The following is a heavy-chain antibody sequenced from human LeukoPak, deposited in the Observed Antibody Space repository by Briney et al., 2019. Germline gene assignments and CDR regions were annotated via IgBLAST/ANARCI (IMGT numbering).Heavy chain of an antibody. CDR1: GFTFSSYG. D-gene: IGHD3-16*02. CDR3: AREGSDYVWGSYRYHGPPKCYGMDV. J-gene: IGHJ6*02. Sequence: PGGSLRLSCAASGFTFSSYGMHWVRQAPGKGLEWVAVIWYDGSNKYYADSVKGRFTISRDNSKNTLYLQMNSLRAEDTAVYYGAREGSDYVWGSYRYHGPPKCYGMDVWGQGTTVTVSS. V-gene: IGHV3-33*01. CDR2: IWYDGSNK.